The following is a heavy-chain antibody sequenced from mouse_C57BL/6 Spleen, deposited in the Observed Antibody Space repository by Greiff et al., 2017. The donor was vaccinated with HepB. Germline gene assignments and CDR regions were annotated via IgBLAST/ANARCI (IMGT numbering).Heavy chain of an antibody. CDR1: GYTFTSYW. CDR3: ARKAQAGSYYAMDY. Sequence: QVQLKQPGAELVKPGASVKLSCKASGYTFTSYWMHWVKQRPGRGLEWIGRIDPNSGGTKYNEKFKSKATLTVDKPSSTAYMQLSSLTSEDSAVYYCARKAQAGSYYAMDYWGQGTSVTVSS. J-gene: IGHJ4*01. CDR2: IDPNSGGT. V-gene: IGHV1-72*01. D-gene: IGHD3-2*02.